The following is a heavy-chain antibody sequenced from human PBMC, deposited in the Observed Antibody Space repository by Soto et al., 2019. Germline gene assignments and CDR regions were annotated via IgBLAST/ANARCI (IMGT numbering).Heavy chain of an antibody. J-gene: IGHJ4*02. CDR2: ISGYNGNI. D-gene: IGHD6-19*01. V-gene: IGHV1-18*01. CDR1: GYSFPSFD. CDR3: ARDKRAVAGTIDY. Sequence: QVQLVQSGAEVRKPGASVKVSCKASGYSFPSFDISWVRQAPGQRLEWMGWISGYNGNINYAQKPQGRVTMTTDTSKSKAYMELRSLRSDDTAVYYCARDKRAVAGTIDYWGQGTLVTVSS.